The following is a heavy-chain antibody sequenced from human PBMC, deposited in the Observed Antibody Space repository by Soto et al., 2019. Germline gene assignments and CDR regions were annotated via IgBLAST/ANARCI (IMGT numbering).Heavy chain of an antibody. J-gene: IGHJ4*02. CDR2: MNPNSGNT. D-gene: IGHD4-17*01. CDR1: GYTFTSYD. Sequence: ASVKVSCKASGYTFTSYDINWVRQATGQGLEWMGWMNPNSGNTGYAQKFQGRVTMTRNTSISTAYMELSSLRSEDTAVYYCARAFWDYGGPHKSYFDYWGQGTLVTVSS. V-gene: IGHV1-8*01. CDR3: ARAFWDYGGPHKSYFDY.